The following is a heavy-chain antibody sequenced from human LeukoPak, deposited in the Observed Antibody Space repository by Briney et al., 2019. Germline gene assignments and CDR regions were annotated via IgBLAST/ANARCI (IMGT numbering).Heavy chain of an antibody. D-gene: IGHD3-10*01. J-gene: IGHJ5*02. Sequence: ASVKVSCKASGYTFTGYYMHWVRQAPGQGLEWMGWIHPNSGNTGYAQKFQGRVTMTRNTSISTAYMELSSLRSEDTAVYYCARRLESPRGGWFDPWGQGTLVTVSS. CDR1: GYTFTGYY. CDR3: ARRLESPRGGWFDP. CDR2: IHPNSGNT. V-gene: IGHV1-8*02.